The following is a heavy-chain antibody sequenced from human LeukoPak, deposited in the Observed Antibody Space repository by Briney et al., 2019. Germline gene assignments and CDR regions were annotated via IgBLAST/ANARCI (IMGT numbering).Heavy chain of an antibody. CDR2: ISGSGGST. CDR1: GFTFSNYW. CDR3: ARVAADFKLGISFDY. V-gene: IGHV3-23*01. J-gene: IGHJ4*02. Sequence: GGSLRLSCAASGFTFSNYWMSWVRQAPGKGLEWVSAISGSGGSTYYADSVKGRFTISRDNSKNTLYLQMNSLRAEDTAVYYCARVAADFKLGISFDYWGQGTLVTVSS. D-gene: IGHD3-3*01.